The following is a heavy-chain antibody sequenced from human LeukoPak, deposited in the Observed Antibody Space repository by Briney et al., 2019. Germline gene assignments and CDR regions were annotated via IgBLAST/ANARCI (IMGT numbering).Heavy chain of an antibody. Sequence: SETLSHTCTVSGVSVTSSYESGIRQPAGKGLEWIGRFFSSGNTNYNPSFKSPATISVDKSENQFSLKLTSVTAADTAVSYCARFSYIYGHCSWGNAVPVSFSS. CDR3: ARFSYIYGHCS. CDR2: FFSSGNT. V-gene: IGHV4-4*07. CDR1: GVSVTSSY. J-gene: IGHJ5*01. D-gene: IGHD3-3*02.